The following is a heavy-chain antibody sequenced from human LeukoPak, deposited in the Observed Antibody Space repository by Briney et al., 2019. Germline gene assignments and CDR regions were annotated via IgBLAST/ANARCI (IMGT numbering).Heavy chain of an antibody. V-gene: IGHV3-21*01. CDR1: GFTFSSYS. CDR2: ISSSSSYI. J-gene: IGHJ4*02. Sequence: GGSLRLSCAASGFTFSSYSMNWVRQAPGKGLEWVSSISSSSSYIYYADSVKGRLTISRDNDKNSLYLQMNSLRAEDTAVYYCARDFAATPYYFDYWGQGTLVTVSA. CDR3: ARDFAATPYYFDY. D-gene: IGHD6-25*01.